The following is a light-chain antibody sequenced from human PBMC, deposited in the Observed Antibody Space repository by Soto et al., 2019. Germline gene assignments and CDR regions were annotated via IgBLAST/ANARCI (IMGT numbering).Light chain of an antibody. J-gene: IGKJ1*01. CDR1: RVISSY. CDR2: AAS. Sequence: DIQMTQSPSSLSASVGDRVTISCRASRVISSYLNWYQQKPGKAPKLLIYAASSLQSGVPSRFSGSGSGTDFTLTISSLEPEDFAVYYCQQRSNWPPSWTFGQGTKVDIK. V-gene: IGKV1-39*01. CDR3: QQRSNWPPSWT.